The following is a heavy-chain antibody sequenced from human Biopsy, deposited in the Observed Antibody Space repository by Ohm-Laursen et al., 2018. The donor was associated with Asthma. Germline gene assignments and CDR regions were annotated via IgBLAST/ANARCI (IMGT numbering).Heavy chain of an antibody. CDR3: ARAVDYSHYYGIDV. CDR2: ISVYNGNT. CDR1: GYTFNSAG. Sequence: ASVTVSCKTSGYTFNSAGITWVRQAPGQGIEWMGWISVYNGNTKVAQKLQDRVTMITDTSTSTAYMELRSLRSDDTAVYFCARAVDYSHYYGIDVWGQGTTVTVS. J-gene: IGHJ6*02. V-gene: IGHV1-18*01. D-gene: IGHD3-10*01.